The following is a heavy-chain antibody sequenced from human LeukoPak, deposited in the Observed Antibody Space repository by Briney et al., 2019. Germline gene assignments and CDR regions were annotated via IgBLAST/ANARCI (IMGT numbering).Heavy chain of an antibody. CDR3: ARTHYSIPHYFYYYMDV. Sequence: SETLSLTCIVSGGSISTYYWSWIRQSPGKGLEWIGFIYYSGSTNYKPSLKSRVTISVDTSKNQFSLKLSSVTAADTAVYYCARTHYSIPHYFYYYMDVWGKGTTVTISS. CDR2: IYYSGST. D-gene: IGHD2/OR15-2a*01. J-gene: IGHJ6*03. V-gene: IGHV4-59*01. CDR1: GGSISTYY.